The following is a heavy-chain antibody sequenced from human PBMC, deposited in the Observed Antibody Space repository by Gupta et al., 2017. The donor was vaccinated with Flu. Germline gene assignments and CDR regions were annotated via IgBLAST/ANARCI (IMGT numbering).Heavy chain of an antibody. CDR3: ARQGTLRYFEL. J-gene: IGHJ4*02. CDR2: NYYSGST. V-gene: IGHV4-39*01. Sequence: QLQLQESGPGLVKPSETLSLTCTFSGGSISSSFYSWGWIRQPPGKGLEWIGNNYYSGSTDYNPSLKSRLTISVDTSKNQFSLKLTSVTAADTAVYYCARQGTLRYFELWGQGTLVTVSS. CDR1: GGSISSSFYS. D-gene: IGHD3-9*01.